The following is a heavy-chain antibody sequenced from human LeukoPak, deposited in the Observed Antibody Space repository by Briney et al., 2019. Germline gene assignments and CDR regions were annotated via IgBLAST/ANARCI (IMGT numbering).Heavy chain of an antibody. CDR1: GIRLSNYG. Sequence: GGSLRLSCVVSGIRLSNYGMSWVRQAPGKVLEWVSGISESGGGTNYADSVKGRFTISRVNSLNTLYLQMNSLRAEDTAVYFCAKRGVVIRGVLVIGFHKEAYYFDYWGQGILVTVSS. J-gene: IGHJ4*02. D-gene: IGHD3-10*01. CDR3: AKRGVVIRGVLVIGFHKEAYYFDY. CDR2: ISESGGGT. V-gene: IGHV3-23*01.